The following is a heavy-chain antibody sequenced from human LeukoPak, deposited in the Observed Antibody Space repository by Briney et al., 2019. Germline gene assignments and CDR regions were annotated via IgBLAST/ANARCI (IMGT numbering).Heavy chain of an antibody. CDR1: GFTFSSYT. CDR3: ARLTRYAGEP. J-gene: IGHJ5*02. D-gene: IGHD3-10*01. Sequence: GGSLRLSCAASGFTFSSYTMNWVRQAPGKGLEWVSYISSSSSTIYYADSVKGRFTVSRDNAKNSLYLQMNSLRAEDTAVYYCARLTRYAGEPWGQGTLVIVSS. V-gene: IGHV3-48*04. CDR2: ISSSSSTI.